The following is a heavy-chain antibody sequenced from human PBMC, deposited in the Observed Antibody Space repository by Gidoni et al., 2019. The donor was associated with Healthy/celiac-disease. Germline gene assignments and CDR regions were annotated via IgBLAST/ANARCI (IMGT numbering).Heavy chain of an antibody. V-gene: IGHV3-33*01. Sequence: QVQLVESGGGVVQPGRSLRLSCAASGFTFSSYGMHGVRQAPGKGLGWGAVNWYGGSNKYYADSVKGRFTISRDNSKNTLYLQMNSLRAEDTAVYYCARDGRYCSGGSCYSNSADYWGQGTLVTVSS. CDR2: NWYGGSNK. CDR1: GFTFSSYG. CDR3: ARDGRYCSGGSCYSNSADY. D-gene: IGHD2-15*01. J-gene: IGHJ4*02.